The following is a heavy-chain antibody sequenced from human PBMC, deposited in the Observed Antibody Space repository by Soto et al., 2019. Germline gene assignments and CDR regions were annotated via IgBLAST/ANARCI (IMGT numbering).Heavy chain of an antibody. CDR1: GFTFSSYA. Sequence: EVQLLESGGGLVQPGGSLSLSCAASGFTFSSYAMSWVRQAPGKRLEWVSAISGSGGSTYYADSVKGRFTISRDNSKNALYLQMNSLRAEDTAVYYCAKDRAPGIAAAWSLYVEAFDIWGQGTMVTVSS. J-gene: IGHJ3*02. V-gene: IGHV3-23*01. CDR3: AKDRAPGIAAAWSLYVEAFDI. CDR2: ISGSGGST. D-gene: IGHD6-13*01.